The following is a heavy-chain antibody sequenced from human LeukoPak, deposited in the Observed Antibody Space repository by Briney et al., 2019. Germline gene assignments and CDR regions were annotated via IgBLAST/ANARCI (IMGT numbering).Heavy chain of an antibody. CDR1: GYTFSSYW. CDR2: IDTDGRTT. V-gene: IGHV3-74*01. CDR3: ARDVAGARSY. Sequence: GGSLRLSCAASGYTFSSYWMHWVGQVPGQGLVWVSRIDTDGRTTDYADSVRGRFTIYRDNVQNTLYLQMHSLTAEDTAVYYCARDVAGARSYWGQGALVSVSS. D-gene: IGHD3-10*01. J-gene: IGHJ4*02.